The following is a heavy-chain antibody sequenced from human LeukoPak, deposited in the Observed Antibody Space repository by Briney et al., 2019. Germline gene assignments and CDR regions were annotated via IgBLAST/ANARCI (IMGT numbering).Heavy chain of an antibody. J-gene: IGHJ4*02. V-gene: IGHV3-30-3*01. CDR3: AKDDDDFWSGYYPFDY. CDR2: ISYDGSNK. D-gene: IGHD3-3*01. Sequence: GGSLRLSCAASGFTFSSYAMHWVRQAPGKGLEWVAVISYDGSNKYYADSVKGRFTISRDNPKSTFYLQMNSLRAEDTAVYYCAKDDDDFWSGYYPFDYWGQGTLVTVSS. CDR1: GFTFSSYA.